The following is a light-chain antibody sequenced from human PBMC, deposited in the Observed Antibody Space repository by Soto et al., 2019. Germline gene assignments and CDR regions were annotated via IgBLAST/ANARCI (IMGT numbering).Light chain of an antibody. J-gene: IGKJ3*01. V-gene: IGKV3-20*01. CDR1: QSVSSSY. CDR3: QQYGSAPFT. Sequence: EIVLTQSPGTLSLSPGERATLSCRASQSVSSSYLAWYQQKPGQAPRLLFYGASSRATGIPDRFSGSGSGTDFTLTISRLEPADCTVYYCQQYGSAPFTFGPGTKVDIK. CDR2: GAS.